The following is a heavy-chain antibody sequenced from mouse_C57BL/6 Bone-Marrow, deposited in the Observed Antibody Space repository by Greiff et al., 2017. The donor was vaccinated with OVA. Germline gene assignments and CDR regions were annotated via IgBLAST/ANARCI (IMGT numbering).Heavy chain of an antibody. CDR3: ASDYYGSSYVAWFAY. CDR1: GYTFTSYW. J-gene: IGHJ3*01. D-gene: IGHD1-1*01. Sequence: QVHVKQPGAELVKPGASVKLSCKASGYTFTSYWMHWVKQRPGQGLEWIGMIHPNSGSTNYNEKFKSKATLTVDKSSSTAYMQLSSLTSEDSAVYYCASDYYGSSYVAWFAYWGQGTLVTVSA. CDR2: IHPNSGST. V-gene: IGHV1-64*01.